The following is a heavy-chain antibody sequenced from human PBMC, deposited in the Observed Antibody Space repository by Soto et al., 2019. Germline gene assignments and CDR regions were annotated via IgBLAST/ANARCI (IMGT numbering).Heavy chain of an antibody. CDR2: ILYDGTSK. J-gene: IGHJ4*02. Sequence: QVHLVESGGGVAQPGRSLRLSCAASGFTFSGYDMHWVRQAPGKGLEWVATILYDGTSKYNGDSVKGRFTISRDNSKNTLYLQMTSLRGEDTAVYYCARDQIGRAGIIDYWGQGTPVTVSS. CDR3: ARDQIGRAGIIDY. V-gene: IGHV3-33*01. CDR1: GFTFSGYD. D-gene: IGHD1-26*01.